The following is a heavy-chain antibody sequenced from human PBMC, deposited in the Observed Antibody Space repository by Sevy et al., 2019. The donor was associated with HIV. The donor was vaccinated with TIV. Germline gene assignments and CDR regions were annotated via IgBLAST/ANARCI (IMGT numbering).Heavy chain of an antibody. CDR3: ARAEQVTMLVVFGGLYFDS. V-gene: IGHV3-21*01. CDR1: GFIFSNYN. J-gene: IGHJ4*02. CDR2: IRSSSNDI. Sequence: GGSLRLSCTASGFIFSNYNMNWVRQAPGKGLEWVSYIRSSSNDIYYADSVKGRFTISRDNAKNSLYLQMNSLRADDTAVYYCARAEQVTMLVVFGGLYFDSWGQGTLVTVSS. D-gene: IGHD3-22*01.